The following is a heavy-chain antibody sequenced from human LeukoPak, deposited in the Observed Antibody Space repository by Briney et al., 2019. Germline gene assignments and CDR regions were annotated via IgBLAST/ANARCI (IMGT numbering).Heavy chain of an antibody. CDR3: AARMYYYDSSGYYYGTEAFDI. J-gene: IGHJ3*02. D-gene: IGHD3-22*01. Sequence: GGSLRLSCAASGFTFSSYNMNWVRQAPGKGLEWVSGINWNGGSTGYADSVKGRFTISRDNAKNSLYLQMDSLRAEDTALYYCAARMYYYDSSGYYYGTEAFDIWGQGTMVTVSS. CDR2: INWNGGST. V-gene: IGHV3-20*04. CDR1: GFTFSSYN.